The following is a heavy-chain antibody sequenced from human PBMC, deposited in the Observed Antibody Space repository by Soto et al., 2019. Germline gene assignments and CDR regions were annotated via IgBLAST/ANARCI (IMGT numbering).Heavy chain of an antibody. V-gene: IGHV3-23*01. Sequence: VGSLRLSYAASGFNFRSYAMSWVRQAPGKGLEWVSAISGSGGSTYYADSVKGRFTISRDNSKNTLYLQMNSLRAEDTAVYYCANPGGRDYYYGMDVWGQGTTVTVSS. J-gene: IGHJ6*02. D-gene: IGHD3-16*01. CDR3: ANPGGRDYYYGMDV. CDR1: GFNFRSYA. CDR2: ISGSGGST.